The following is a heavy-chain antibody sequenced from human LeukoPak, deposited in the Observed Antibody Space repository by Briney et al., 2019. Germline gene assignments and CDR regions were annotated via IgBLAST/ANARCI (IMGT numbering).Heavy chain of an antibody. V-gene: IGHV4-34*01. D-gene: IGHD6-19*01. CDR3: ARGGAWLVPDAFDI. CDR1: GGSFSGSY. CDR2: IVDSVSA. Sequence: PSETLSLTCAVYGGSFSGSYWSWIRHPPGEGLEWRGEIVDSVSANYNPSPKSRVTISVDTSKNQFSLKPSSVTAADTAVYYCARGGAWLVPDAFDIWGQGTMVTVSS. J-gene: IGHJ3*02.